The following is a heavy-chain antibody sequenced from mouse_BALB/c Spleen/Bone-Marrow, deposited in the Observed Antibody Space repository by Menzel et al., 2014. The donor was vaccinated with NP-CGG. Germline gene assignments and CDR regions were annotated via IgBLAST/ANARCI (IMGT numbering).Heavy chain of an antibody. CDR2: MWAGGNT. Sequence: VMLVESGPGLVAPSQSLSITCTVSGFSLTSYGVHWVRQPPGKGLEWLGVMWAGGNTNYNSALMSRLSISKDNSKSQVFLKMNSLQTDDTAMYYRARAGTSDYWGQGTTLTVSS. J-gene: IGHJ2*01. V-gene: IGHV2-9*02. CDR3: ARAGTSDY. CDR1: GFSLTSYG. D-gene: IGHD5-1*01.